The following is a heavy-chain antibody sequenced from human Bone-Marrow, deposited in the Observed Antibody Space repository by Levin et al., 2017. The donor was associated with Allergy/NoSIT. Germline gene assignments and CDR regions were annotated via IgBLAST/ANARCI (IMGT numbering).Heavy chain of an antibody. CDR1: GFKLTSHW. V-gene: IGHV5-51*01. D-gene: IGHD1-14*01. J-gene: IGHJ6*03. CDR2: IYADDSDA. Sequence: GESLKISCRASGFKLTSHWIAWVRQMPGKGLEWMGIIYADDSDARYNPSFQGQVTISVDKSINTAYLRWSSLKASDTAIYYCARQLTNFYYMDVWGRGTSVTVSS. CDR3: ARQLTNFYYMDV.